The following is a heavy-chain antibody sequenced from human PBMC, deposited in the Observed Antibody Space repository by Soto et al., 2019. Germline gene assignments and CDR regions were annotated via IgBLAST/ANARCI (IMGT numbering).Heavy chain of an antibody. D-gene: IGHD3-3*01. V-gene: IGHV1-24*01. CDR2: FDPEDGET. J-gene: IGHJ4*02. CDR3: ATNYDFWSGYFG. Sequence: ASVKVFCKVSGYTLTELSMHWVRQAPGKGLEWMGGFDPEDGETIYAQKFQGRVTMTEDTSTDTAYMELSSLRSEDTAVYYCATNYDFWSGYFGWGQGTLVTVSS. CDR1: GYTLTELS.